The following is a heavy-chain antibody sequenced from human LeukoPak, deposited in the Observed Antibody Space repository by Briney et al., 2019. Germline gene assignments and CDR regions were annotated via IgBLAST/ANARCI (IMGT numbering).Heavy chain of an antibody. CDR3: ARGGPLRYCSSTSCADDAFDI. J-gene: IGHJ3*02. CDR1: GGSISSHY. V-gene: IGHV4-59*11. Sequence: SETLSLTCTVSGGSISSHYWSWIRQPPGKGLEWIGYIYYSGSTNYNPSLKSRVTISVDTSKNQSSLKLSSVTAADTAVYYCARGGPLRYCSSTSCADDAFDIWGQGTMVTVSS. D-gene: IGHD2-2*01. CDR2: IYYSGST.